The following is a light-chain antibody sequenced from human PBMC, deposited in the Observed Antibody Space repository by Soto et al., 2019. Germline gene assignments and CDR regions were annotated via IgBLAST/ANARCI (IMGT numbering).Light chain of an antibody. CDR1: SSNIGKNT. Sequence: AEPPSVSGTRGQRATIPCSGSSSNIGKNTVSWYQQLPGAAPKPLISTDNQRPSGVPDRFSGSKSGTSASLAISGLQSEDEADYYCAAWDTSLNGHAFGTGTKVTV. V-gene: IGLV1-44*01. J-gene: IGLJ1*01. CDR2: TDN. CDR3: AAWDTSLNGHA.